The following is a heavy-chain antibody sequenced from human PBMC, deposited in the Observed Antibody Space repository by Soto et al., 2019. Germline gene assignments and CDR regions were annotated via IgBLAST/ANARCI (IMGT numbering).Heavy chain of an antibody. D-gene: IGHD4-17*01. J-gene: IGHJ6*02. CDR2: FDPEDGET. V-gene: IGHV1-24*01. CDR3: ATDRIGSLTTVVSSYYYYGMDV. CDR1: GYTLTELS. Sequence: GASVKVSCKVSGYTLTELSMHWVRQAPGKGLEWMGGFDPEDGETIYAQKFQGRVTMTEDTSTDTAYMELSSLRSEDTAVYYCATDRIGSLTTVVSSYYYYGMDVWGQGTTVTVSS.